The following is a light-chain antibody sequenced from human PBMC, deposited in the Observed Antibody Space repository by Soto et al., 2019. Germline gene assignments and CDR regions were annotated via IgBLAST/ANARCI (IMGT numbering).Light chain of an antibody. J-gene: IGLJ2*01. CDR1: SSNIGSNY. CDR2: SNN. V-gene: IGLV1-47*02. CDR3: AAWDDSLSGPV. Sequence: QLVLTQPPSASGTPGQRVTISCSGSSSNIGSNYVYWYQLLPGTAPKLRIYSNNQRPSGVPDRFSGSKSGTSASLAISGLRSEDEADYYCAAWDDSLSGPVFGGGTKLTVL.